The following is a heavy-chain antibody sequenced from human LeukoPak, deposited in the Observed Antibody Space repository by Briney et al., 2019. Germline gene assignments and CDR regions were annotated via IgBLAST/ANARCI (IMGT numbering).Heavy chain of an antibody. CDR3: ARVPYCSGGSCYLFDY. CDR1: GYTFTSYY. Sequence: ASVKVSCKASGYTFTSYYMHWVRQAPGQGLEWMGLINPSGGSTSYAQKFQGRVTMTRDTSTSTVYMELSSLRSEDTAVYYCARVPYCSGGSCYLFDYWGQGTLVTVSS. CDR2: INPSGGST. D-gene: IGHD2-15*01. J-gene: IGHJ4*02. V-gene: IGHV1-46*01.